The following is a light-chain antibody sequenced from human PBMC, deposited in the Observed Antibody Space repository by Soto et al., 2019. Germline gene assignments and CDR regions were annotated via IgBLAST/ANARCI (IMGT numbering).Light chain of an antibody. J-gene: IGKJ5*01. CDR2: GAS. CDR3: QQYGSSSFT. V-gene: IGKV3-20*01. Sequence: VFSQSPGTLSLSTGERATLSCRGSQSVSISYLAWYQQKPGQAPRLLIYGASSRATGIPDRFSGSGSGTDFTLTISRLEPEDFAVYYCQQYGSSSFTFGQGRRLEIK. CDR1: QSVSISY.